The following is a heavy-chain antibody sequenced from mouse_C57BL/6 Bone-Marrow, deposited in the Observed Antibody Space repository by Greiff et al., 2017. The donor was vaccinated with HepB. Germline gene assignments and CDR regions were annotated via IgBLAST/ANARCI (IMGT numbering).Heavy chain of an antibody. CDR1: GYTFTRYW. D-gene: IGHD1-1*01. CDR3: ARPYYYGSSYVAMDY. V-gene: IGHV1-64*01. Sequence: QVQLQPPGAELVKPGASVKLSCKASGYTFTRYWVHWVKQRTGQGLEWIGMIHPNSGSTKYNEKFKSKATLTVDKSSSTAYMQLSSLTSEDSAVYYCARPYYYGSSYVAMDYWGQGTSVTVSS. CDR2: IHPNSGST. J-gene: IGHJ4*01.